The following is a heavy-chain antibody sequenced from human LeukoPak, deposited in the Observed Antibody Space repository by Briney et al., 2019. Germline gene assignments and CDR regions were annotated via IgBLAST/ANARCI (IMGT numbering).Heavy chain of an antibody. J-gene: IGHJ3*02. V-gene: IGHV1-18*01. CDR3: ARGERIVAAAAFDI. Sequence: ASVKVSCKASGYTFTSYGISWVRQAPGQGLEWMGWISAYNGNTNYAQKFQGRVTMTRNTSISTAYMELSSLRSEDTAVYYCARGERIVAAAAFDIWGQGTMVTVSS. D-gene: IGHD6-13*01. CDR1: GYTFTSYG. CDR2: ISAYNGNT.